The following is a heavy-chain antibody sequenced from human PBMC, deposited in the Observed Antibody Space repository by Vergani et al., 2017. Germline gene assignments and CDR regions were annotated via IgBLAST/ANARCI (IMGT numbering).Heavy chain of an antibody. Sequence: EVQPVESGGGLVPPGRSLRLPCAASGFSFGDYAMTWVRQAPGKGLEWVAFIRNKAYGGTTEYAASVKGRFTISRDDSKRLAYLQLSGLKTEDTAVYFCSRGRRYSFGYSDYWGQGTLVTVSS. CDR1: GFSFGDYA. J-gene: IGHJ4*02. D-gene: IGHD5-18*01. V-gene: IGHV3-49*04. CDR2: IRNKAYGGTT. CDR3: SRGRRYSFGYSDY.